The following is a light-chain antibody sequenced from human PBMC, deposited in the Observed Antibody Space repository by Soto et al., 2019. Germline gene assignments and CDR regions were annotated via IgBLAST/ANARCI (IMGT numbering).Light chain of an antibody. CDR3: QQYNNWPPWT. CDR1: QGIGDT. V-gene: IGKV3-15*01. Sequence: EIVMTQSPATLSVSPGEGATLSCRASQGIGDTLAWYQQKPGQTPRLLIYAASIRATDFPARFSGSGSGTEFTLTISGLQSDDFAVYFCQQYNNWPPWTFGHGTKVEIK. J-gene: IGKJ1*01. CDR2: AAS.